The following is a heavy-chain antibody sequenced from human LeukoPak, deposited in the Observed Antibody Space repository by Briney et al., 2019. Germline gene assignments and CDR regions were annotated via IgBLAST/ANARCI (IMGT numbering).Heavy chain of an antibody. J-gene: IGHJ4*02. V-gene: IGHV4-30-4*01. Sequence: SETLSLTCTVSGGSISSGDYYWSWIRQPPGKGLEWIGYIYYSGSTYYNPSLKSRVTISVDTSKNQFSLKLSSVTAADTAVYYCARMRDGFSDFDYWGQGTLVTVSS. CDR1: GGSISSGDYY. CDR2: IYYSGST. D-gene: IGHD5-24*01. CDR3: ARMRDGFSDFDY.